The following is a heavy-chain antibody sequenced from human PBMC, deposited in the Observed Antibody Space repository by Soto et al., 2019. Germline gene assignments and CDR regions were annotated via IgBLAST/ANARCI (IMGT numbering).Heavy chain of an antibody. CDR2: IYYSGST. D-gene: IGHD6-6*01. V-gene: IGHV4-59*01. CDR1: GGSISSDY. Sequence: SETLSLTCTGSGGSISSDYWSLIRHPPGKGLEWFGYIYYSGSTNYNPSLKSRVTISVDTSKNQFSLKLSSVTAADTAVYYCARARTEYSSSSGEDWFDPWGQGTLVT. J-gene: IGHJ5*02. CDR3: ARARTEYSSSSGEDWFDP.